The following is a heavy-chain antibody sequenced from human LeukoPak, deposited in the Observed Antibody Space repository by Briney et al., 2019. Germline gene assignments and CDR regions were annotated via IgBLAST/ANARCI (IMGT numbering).Heavy chain of an antibody. Sequence: GGFLRLSCAASGFTFSSYSMNWVRQAPGKGLEWVSYISSDSNTIYYADSVKGRFTISRDNAKNSLYLQMNSLRAEDTAVYYCARGLYGDHGGYWGQGTLVTVSS. V-gene: IGHV3-48*01. D-gene: IGHD4-17*01. CDR1: GFTFSSYS. CDR3: ARGLYGDHGGY. J-gene: IGHJ4*02. CDR2: ISSDSNTI.